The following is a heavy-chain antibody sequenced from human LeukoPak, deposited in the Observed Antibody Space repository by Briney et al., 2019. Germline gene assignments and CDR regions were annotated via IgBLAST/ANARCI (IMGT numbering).Heavy chain of an antibody. CDR2: ISGSGGST. CDR3: TTDSPLYSGNYYEVP. D-gene: IGHD1-26*01. Sequence: GGSLRLSCAASGFTFSSYAMSWVRQAPGKGLEWVSAISGSGGSTYYADSVKGRFTISRDNSKNTLYLQMNSLRAEDTAVYYCTTDSPLYSGNYYEVPWGQGTLVTVSS. J-gene: IGHJ5*02. CDR1: GFTFSSYA. V-gene: IGHV3-23*01.